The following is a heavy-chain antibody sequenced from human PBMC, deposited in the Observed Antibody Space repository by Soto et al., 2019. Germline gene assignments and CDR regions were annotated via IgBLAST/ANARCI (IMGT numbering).Heavy chain of an antibody. J-gene: IGHJ6*04. CDR2: IYYSGST. D-gene: IGHD6-6*01. CDR1: GGSISSGGYY. V-gene: IGHV4-31*11. Sequence: TLSITGDVPGGSISSGGYYSSWIRQHPGKGLEWIGYIYYSGSTYSNPSLKSRVTISVDTSKNQFSLKLSSVTAADTAVYYCSRVRMEVRGARSDLDVWGNGTTVTVSS. CDR3: SRVRMEVRGARSDLDV.